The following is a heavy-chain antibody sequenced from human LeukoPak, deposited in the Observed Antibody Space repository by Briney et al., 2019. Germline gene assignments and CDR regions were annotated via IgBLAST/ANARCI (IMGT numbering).Heavy chain of an antibody. CDR3: ARGGDSSGSIRSAFDI. J-gene: IGHJ3*02. Sequence: TGGSLRLSCAASGFTVSSNYMSWVRQAPGKGLEWVSVISSSGSTYYADSVKGRFTISRDNSKNTLYLQMNNLRAEDTAVYYCARGGDSSGSIRSAFDIWDQGTMVTVSS. V-gene: IGHV3-53*01. CDR2: ISSSGST. CDR1: GFTVSSNY. D-gene: IGHD3-22*01.